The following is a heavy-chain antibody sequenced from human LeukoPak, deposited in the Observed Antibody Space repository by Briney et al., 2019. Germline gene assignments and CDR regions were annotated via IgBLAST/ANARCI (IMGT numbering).Heavy chain of an antibody. CDR2: IYYSGST. V-gene: IGHV4-39*01. CDR3: AAAAGLYYFDY. CDR1: GFTFSNYW. J-gene: IGHJ4*02. Sequence: PGGSLRLSCAASGFTFSNYWMSWIRQPPGKGLEWIGSIYYSGSTYYNPSLKSRVTISVDTSKNQFSLKLSSVTAADTAVYYCAAAAGLYYFDYWGQGTLVTVSS. D-gene: IGHD6-13*01.